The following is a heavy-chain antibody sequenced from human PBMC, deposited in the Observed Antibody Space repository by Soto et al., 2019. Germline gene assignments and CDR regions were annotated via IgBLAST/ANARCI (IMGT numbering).Heavy chain of an antibody. CDR1: GYTFTSYD. J-gene: IGHJ6*03. CDR3: ARGFENCSGGSCYLGYYYYYMDG. V-gene: IGHV1-8*01. Sequence: AASVKVSCKASGYTFTSYDINWVRQATGQGLEWMGWMNPNSGNTGYAQKFQGRVTMTRNTSISTAYMELSSLRSEDTAVYYCARGFENCSGGSCYLGYYYYYMDGWGKGTTVTVSS. CDR2: MNPNSGNT. D-gene: IGHD2-15*01.